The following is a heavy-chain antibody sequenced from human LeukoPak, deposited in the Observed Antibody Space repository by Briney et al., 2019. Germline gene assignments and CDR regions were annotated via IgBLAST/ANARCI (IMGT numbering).Heavy chain of an antibody. CDR2: IRYDGSNK. CDR1: GLTFSTYG. J-gene: IGHJ4*02. D-gene: IGHD1-26*01. Sequence: GGSLRLSCAASGLTFSTYGMHWVRQAPGKGLEWVAFIRYDGSNKYYADSVKGRFTISRDNSENTLYLQMNSLRAEDTAVYYCAKGVNVGGTRLVDYWGQGTLVTVSS. CDR3: AKGVNVGGTRLVDY. V-gene: IGHV3-30*02.